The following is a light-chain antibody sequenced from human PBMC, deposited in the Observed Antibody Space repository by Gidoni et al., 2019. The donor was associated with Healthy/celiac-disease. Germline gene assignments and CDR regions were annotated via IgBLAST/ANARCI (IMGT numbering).Light chain of an antibody. J-gene: IGLJ2*01. CDR2: GNN. CDR3: QSYDSSLSGPV. CDR1: SPNIGAGYD. Sequence: QSVLTQPPSVSGAPGKRVTISCTGSSPNIGAGYDVHWYQQLPGTAPKLLIYGNNNRPSGVPDRFSGSKSGTSASLAITGLQAEDEADYYCQSYDSSLSGPVFGGGTKLTVL. V-gene: IGLV1-40*01.